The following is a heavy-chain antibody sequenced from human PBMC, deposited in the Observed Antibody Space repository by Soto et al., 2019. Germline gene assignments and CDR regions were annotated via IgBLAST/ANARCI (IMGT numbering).Heavy chain of an antibody. D-gene: IGHD5-18*01. CDR2: IVVGSGNT. CDR1: GFTFTTSA. Sequence: ASVKVSCKASGFTFTTSAVHWVRQARGQRLEWIGWIVVGSGNTDYAQKLQERVTITRDMSTSTVYMELSSLRSEDTAVYYCAAGVYTALVSYYYGMDFWGKATSLTVFS. V-gene: IGHV1-58*01. CDR3: AAGVYTALVSYYYGMDF. J-gene: IGHJ6*04.